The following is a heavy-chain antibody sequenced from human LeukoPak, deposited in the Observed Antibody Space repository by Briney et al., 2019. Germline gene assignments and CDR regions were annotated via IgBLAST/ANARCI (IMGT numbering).Heavy chain of an antibody. CDR2: IWYDGSNK. J-gene: IGHJ4*02. Sequence: GRSLRLSCAASGFTFSSYGLHWVRQAPGKGLEWVAVIWYDGSNKYYADSVKGRFTISRDNSKNTLYLQMNSLRAEDTAVYYCAKGTITFGGAYYVDYWGQGTLVTVSS. CDR1: GFTFSSYG. D-gene: IGHD3-16*01. CDR3: AKGTITFGGAYYVDY. V-gene: IGHV3-33*06.